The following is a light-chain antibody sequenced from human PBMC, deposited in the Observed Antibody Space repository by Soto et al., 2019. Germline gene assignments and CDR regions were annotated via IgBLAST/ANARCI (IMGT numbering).Light chain of an antibody. CDR2: AAS. CDR3: QKYSSVPV. V-gene: IGKV1-27*01. Sequence: DIQMTQSPTSLSASVGDRVTITCRASQDIRNFVAWYQQKPGKAPKLLIYAASTLQSGVPSRFSGSGSGTDFTLTINSLQPEGGATYSCQKYSSVPVFGPGTKVEIK. CDR1: QDIRNF. J-gene: IGKJ3*01.